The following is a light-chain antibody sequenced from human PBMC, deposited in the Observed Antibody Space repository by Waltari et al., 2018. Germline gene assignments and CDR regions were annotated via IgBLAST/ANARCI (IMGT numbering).Light chain of an antibody. CDR2: KAS. CDR3: QEYNTYFRT. CDR1: QSISTW. V-gene: IGKV1-5*03. J-gene: IGKJ1*01. Sequence: DIQMTQSPSTLSASVGDRVTITCRASQSISTWLAWYQQKPGKAPKLIIYKASTLQATVPSRFSGSGSGTEFTLTINSLQPDDFATDYCQEYNTYFRTFGQGTKVEFK.